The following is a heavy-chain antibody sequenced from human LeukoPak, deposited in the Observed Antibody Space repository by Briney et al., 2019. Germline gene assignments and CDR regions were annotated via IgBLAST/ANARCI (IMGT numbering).Heavy chain of an antibody. CDR2: INWNGGST. J-gene: IGHJ4*02. CDR1: GFTFDDYG. V-gene: IGHV3-20*04. Sequence: GGSLRLSCAASGFTFDDYGMSWVRQAPGKGLEWVSGINWNGGSTGYADSVKGRFTISRDNAKNSLYLQMNSLRAEDTALYYCARFTSRVNGDYFDYWGQGTLVTVSS. CDR3: ARFTSRVNGDYFDY. D-gene: IGHD2-2*01.